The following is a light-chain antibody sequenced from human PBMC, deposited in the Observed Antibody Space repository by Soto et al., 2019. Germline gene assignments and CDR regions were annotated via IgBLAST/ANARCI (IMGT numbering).Light chain of an antibody. CDR2: DTS. V-gene: IGKV3-11*01. CDR1: QSVSRK. J-gene: IGKJ1*01. CDR3: HQRKSWPRT. Sequence: EIVMTQSPATLSVSPGESATLSCRASQSVSRKLVWYQHKPGQAPRLLIYDTSNRATGIPARFSGSGSGTDFTLTISSLEPEDFAVYYCHQRKSWPRTFGQGTKVDIK.